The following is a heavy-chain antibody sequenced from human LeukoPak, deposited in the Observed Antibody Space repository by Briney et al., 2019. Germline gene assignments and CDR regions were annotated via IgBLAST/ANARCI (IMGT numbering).Heavy chain of an antibody. J-gene: IGHJ4*02. CDR2: IYYSGST. V-gene: IGHV4-39*07. CDR3: ARATYYYDSSGYYNLVPSYYFDY. CDR1: GGSISSSSYY. D-gene: IGHD3-22*01. Sequence: PSETLSLTCTVSGGSISSSSYYWGWIRQPPGKGLEWIGSIYYSGSTNYNPSLKSRVTISVDTSKNQFSLKLSSVTAADTAVYYCARATYYYDSSGYYNLVPSYYFDYWGQGTLVTVSS.